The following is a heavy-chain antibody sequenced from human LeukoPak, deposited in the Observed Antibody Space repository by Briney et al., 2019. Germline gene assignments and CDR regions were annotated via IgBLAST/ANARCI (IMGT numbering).Heavy chain of an antibody. J-gene: IGHJ5*02. CDR2: IYYSGST. V-gene: IGHV4-59*12. CDR1: GGSISSYY. CDR3: ARTSSSSWYVP. Sequence: PSETLSLTCTVSGGSISSYYWSWLRQPPGKGMEWIGYIYYSGSTNYNPSLTSRVNISVDKSKNQFSLKLSSVTAADTAVYYWARTSSSSWYVPWGQGTLVTVSS. D-gene: IGHD6-13*01.